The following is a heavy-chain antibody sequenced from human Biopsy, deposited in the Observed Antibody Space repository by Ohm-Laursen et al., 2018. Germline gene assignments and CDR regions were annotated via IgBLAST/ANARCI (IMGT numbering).Heavy chain of an antibody. CDR3: TRATNSTGWPYYYFYGMDI. D-gene: IGHD2/OR15-2a*01. J-gene: IGHJ6*02. V-gene: IGHV4-59*01. CDR1: GGSISSDW. Sequence: GTLSLTWTVSGGSISSDWWSWIRQTPGKGLEWIGYVYYSGTTTYNPSLRSRVTISVDTPMNQISLRLQSVTAADTAIYYCTRATNSTGWPYYYFYGMDIWGQGTTVTVSS. CDR2: VYYSGTT.